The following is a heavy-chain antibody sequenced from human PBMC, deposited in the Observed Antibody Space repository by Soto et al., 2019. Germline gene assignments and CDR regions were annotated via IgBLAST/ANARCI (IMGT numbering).Heavy chain of an antibody. CDR3: SRGVDRGQSGF. J-gene: IGHJ4*01. Sequence: QVQVQESGPGLVEPSQTLSLNCTVSGGSLGSGLSYWSWFRHHPGKGLEWIASIYDTGTTYYNPSLKSRLTISVYTSKSHFSLELIAVTASDTAVYYCSRGVDRGQSGFGGHGSLVTVSS. D-gene: IGHD5-12*01. V-gene: IGHV4-31*03. CDR1: GGSLGSGLSY. CDR2: IYDTGTT.